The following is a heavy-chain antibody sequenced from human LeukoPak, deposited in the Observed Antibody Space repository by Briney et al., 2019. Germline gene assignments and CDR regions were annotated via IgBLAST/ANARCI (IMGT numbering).Heavy chain of an antibody. Sequence: PGGSLRLSCAASGFTFNRYSMNWVRQAPGQGLEWVSYISSSSSTIYYADSVKGRFTISRDNAKNSLYLQMNSLRDEDTAVYYCARDRGASGSYYGDYWGQGTLVTVSS. CDR1: GFTFNRYS. V-gene: IGHV3-48*02. CDR2: ISSSSSTI. CDR3: ARDRGASGSYYGDY. J-gene: IGHJ4*02. D-gene: IGHD3-10*01.